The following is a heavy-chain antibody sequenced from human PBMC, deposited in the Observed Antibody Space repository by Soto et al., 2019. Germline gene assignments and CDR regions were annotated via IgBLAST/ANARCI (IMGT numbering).Heavy chain of an antibody. J-gene: IGHJ6*02. Sequence: GGSLILSCATYGFPFSSYGMHWVLQAPGQGLEWVAVIWYDGSNKYYADSVKGRFTISRDNSKNTLYLQMNSLRAEDTAVYYCAGYCSGGSCPQHRELYYYYYYGMDVWGQGT. D-gene: IGHD2-15*01. CDR3: AGYCSGGSCPQHRELYYYYYYGMDV. CDR1: GFPFSSYG. V-gene: IGHV3-33*01. CDR2: IWYDGSNK.